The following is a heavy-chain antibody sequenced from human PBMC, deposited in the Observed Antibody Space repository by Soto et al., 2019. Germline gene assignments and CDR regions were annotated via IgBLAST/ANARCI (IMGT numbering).Heavy chain of an antibody. CDR3: ARYRREAVAGYTLDN. J-gene: IGHJ4*02. CDR2: VYNSGST. D-gene: IGHD6-13*01. CDR1: GGSISSNY. V-gene: IGHV4-59*01. Sequence: ETLSLTCPVSGGSISSNYWTWIRQPPGKGLEWIGYVYNSGSTNYNPSLKSRVTISEDTSKSQFSLKVNSMTAADTAVYYCARYRREAVAGYTLDNWGQGILVTVSS.